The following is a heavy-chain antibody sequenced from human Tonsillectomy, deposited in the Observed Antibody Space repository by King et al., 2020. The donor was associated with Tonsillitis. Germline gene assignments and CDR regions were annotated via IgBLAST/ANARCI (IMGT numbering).Heavy chain of an antibody. CDR2: ISYDAANK. V-gene: IGHV3-30*18. Sequence: VQLVESGGGVVQPGRSLRLSCAGSGFTFSDYGIHWVRQAPGKGLEWVAVISYDAANKYYADSVKGRFTISRDNSKDTVYLQMNSLRADDTAVYYCAKDFGYYRSAYYFVYWGQGTLVTVSS. CDR1: GFTFSDYG. CDR3: AKDFGYYRSAYYFVY. D-gene: IGHD4-17*01. J-gene: IGHJ4*02.